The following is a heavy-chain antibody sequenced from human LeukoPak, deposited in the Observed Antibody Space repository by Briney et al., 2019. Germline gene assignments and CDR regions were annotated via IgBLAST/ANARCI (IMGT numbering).Heavy chain of an antibody. V-gene: IGHV3-53*01. D-gene: IGHD3-10*01. CDR2: LYSGSTT. Sequence: RGSLTLSCAASGFSVGTNYMNWVRQAPGKGLEWVSILYSGSTTYYTDSVKGRFTISRDNSRNTLYLHMTNLRVEDTAVYFCARVGDHYHWYLDLWGRGSLLTVSS. J-gene: IGHJ2*01. CDR3: ARVGDHYHWYLDL. CDR1: GFSVGTNY.